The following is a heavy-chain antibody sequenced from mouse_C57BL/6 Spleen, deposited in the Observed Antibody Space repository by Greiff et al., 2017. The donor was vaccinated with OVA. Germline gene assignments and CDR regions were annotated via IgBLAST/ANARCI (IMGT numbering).Heavy chain of an antibody. CDR3: ARVLGRYWYFDV. V-gene: IGHV5-17*01. J-gene: IGHJ1*03. CDR2: ISSGSSTI. Sequence: EVKLVESGGGLVKPGGSLKLSCAASGFTFSDYGMHWVRQAPEKGLEWVAYISSGSSTIYYADTVKVRFTISRDNAKNTLFLQMTSLRSEDTAMYYCARVLGRYWYFDVWGTGTTVTVSS. CDR1: GFTFSDYG. D-gene: IGHD4-1*01.